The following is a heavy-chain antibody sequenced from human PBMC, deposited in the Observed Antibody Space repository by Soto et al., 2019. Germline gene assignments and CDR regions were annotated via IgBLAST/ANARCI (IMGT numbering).Heavy chain of an antibody. CDR1: GGSISSGGYS. J-gene: IGHJ5*02. CDR3: ARVPAP. D-gene: IGHD2-2*01. V-gene: IGHV4-30-2*01. CDR2: IYYSGST. Sequence: QLQLQESGSGLVKPSQTLSLTCAVSGGSISSGGYSWSWIRQPPGKGLEWIGYIYYSGSTYYNPSLKIRVTISVDTSKNQFALKLSSVTASYTAVYYAARVPAPWGQGTLVTVSS.